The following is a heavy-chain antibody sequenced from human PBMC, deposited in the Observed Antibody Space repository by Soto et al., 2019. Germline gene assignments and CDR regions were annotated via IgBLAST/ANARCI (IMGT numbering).Heavy chain of an antibody. CDR3: ARDRPPINYVWGSYRYLLELVY. J-gene: IGHJ4*02. Sequence: ASVKVSCKASGYTFTSYAMHWVRQAPGQRLEWMGWINAGNGNTKYSQKFQGRVTITRDTSASTAYMELSSLRSEDTAVYYCARDRPPINYVWGSYRYLLELVYWGQGTLVTVSS. D-gene: IGHD3-16*02. CDR2: INAGNGNT. V-gene: IGHV1-3*01. CDR1: GYTFTSYA.